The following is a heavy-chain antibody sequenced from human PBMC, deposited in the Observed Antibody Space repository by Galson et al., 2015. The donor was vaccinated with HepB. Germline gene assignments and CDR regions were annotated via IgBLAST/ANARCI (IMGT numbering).Heavy chain of an antibody. D-gene: IGHD3-10*01. CDR1: GFTFSSYG. Sequence: SLRLSCAASGFTFSSYGMHWVRQAPGKGLEWVAVIWYDGSNKYYADSVKGRFTISRDNSKNTLYLQMNSLRAEDTAVYYCARTPPAGGYYFDYWGQGTLVTVSS. CDR3: ARTPPAGGYYFDY. CDR2: IWYDGSNK. V-gene: IGHV3-33*01. J-gene: IGHJ4*02.